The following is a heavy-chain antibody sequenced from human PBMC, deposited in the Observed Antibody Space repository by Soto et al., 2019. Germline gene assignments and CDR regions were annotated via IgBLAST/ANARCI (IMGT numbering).Heavy chain of an antibody. CDR3: ARERKDIVVVPAAIPDY. Sequence: PGGSLRLSCAASGFTFSSYSMNWVRQAPGKGLEWVSSISSSSSYIYYADSVNGRFTISRDNAKNSLYLQMNSLRAEDTAVYYCARERKDIVVVPAAIPDYWGQGTLVTVSS. CDR2: ISSSSSYI. J-gene: IGHJ4*02. CDR1: GFTFSSYS. D-gene: IGHD2-2*01. V-gene: IGHV3-21*01.